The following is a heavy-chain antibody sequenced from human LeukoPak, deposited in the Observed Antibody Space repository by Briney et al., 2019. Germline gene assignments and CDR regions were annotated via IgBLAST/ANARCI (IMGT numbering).Heavy chain of an antibody. D-gene: IGHD4-23*01. J-gene: IGHJ4*02. V-gene: IGHV3-66*01. CDR2: IYSGGST. CDR1: GFTVSSNY. CDR3: AREDKVTPFDY. Sequence: PGGSLRLSCAASGFTVSSNYMSWVRQAPGKGLEWASVIYSGGSTYYADSVKGRFTISRDNSKNTLYLQMNSLRAEDTAVYYCAREDKVTPFDYWGQGTLVTVSS.